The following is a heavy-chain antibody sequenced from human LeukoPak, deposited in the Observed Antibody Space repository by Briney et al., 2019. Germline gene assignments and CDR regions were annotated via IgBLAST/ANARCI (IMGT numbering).Heavy chain of an antibody. CDR3: ARRDGDYLWGYYFDY. J-gene: IGHJ4*02. CDR1: GGSISSSSYY. Sequence: SETLPLTCTVSGGSISSSSYYWGWIRQPPGKGLEWIGSIYYSGSTYYNPSLKSRVTISVDTSKNQFSLKLSSVTAADTAVYYCARRDGDYLWGYYFDYWGQGTLVTVSS. V-gene: IGHV4-39*01. D-gene: IGHD4-17*01. CDR2: IYYSGST.